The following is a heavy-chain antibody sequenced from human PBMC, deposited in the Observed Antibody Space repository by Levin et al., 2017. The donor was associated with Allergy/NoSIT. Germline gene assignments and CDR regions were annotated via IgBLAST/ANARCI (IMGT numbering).Heavy chain of an antibody. V-gene: IGHV4-39*07. CDR1: GGSISTSSYY. J-gene: IGHJ6*02. D-gene: IGHD2-8*01. Sequence: PSETLSLTCTVSGGSISTSSYYWGWIRQPPGKGLEWIGNIYFSGSTYYTPSLRSRVTISVDTSKNQFSLRLTSVTAAATAVYYCARDEMVHEIQYYYGIDVWGQGTTVTVSS. CDR3: ARDEMVHEIQYYYGIDV. CDR2: IYFSGST.